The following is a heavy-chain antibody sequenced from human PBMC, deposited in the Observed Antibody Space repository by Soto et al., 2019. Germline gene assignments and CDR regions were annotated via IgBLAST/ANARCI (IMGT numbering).Heavy chain of an antibody. D-gene: IGHD6-19*01. J-gene: IGHJ5*02. CDR1: GGSISSSSYY. Sequence: QLQLQESGPGLVKPSETLSLTCTVSGGSISSSSYYWGWIRQPPGKGLEWIGSIYYSGSTYYNPSLKSRLTISVDTSKNQFSLKLSSVTAADTAVYYCARRKGYSSGWYGSVWFDPWGQGTLVTVSS. CDR3: ARRKGYSSGWYGSVWFDP. CDR2: IYYSGST. V-gene: IGHV4-39*01.